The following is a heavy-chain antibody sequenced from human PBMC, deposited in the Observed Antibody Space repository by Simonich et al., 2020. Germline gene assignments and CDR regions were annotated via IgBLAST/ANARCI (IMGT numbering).Heavy chain of an antibody. J-gene: IGHJ4*02. CDR3: ARARGDSSSWYFDY. D-gene: IGHD6-13*01. V-gene: IGHV3-21*01. Sequence: EGQLVESGGGLVKPGGSLRLSCAASGFTFSSYSMNWVRQAPGKGLEWCSFISSSSSYLYYADTVKGRFTISRDNAKNSLYLQMNSLRAEDTAVYYCARARGDSSSWYFDYWGQGTLVTVSS. CDR2: ISSSSSYL. CDR1: GFTFSSYS.